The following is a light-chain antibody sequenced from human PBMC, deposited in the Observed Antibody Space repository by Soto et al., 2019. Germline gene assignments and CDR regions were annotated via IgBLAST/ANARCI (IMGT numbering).Light chain of an antibody. Sequence: DIQMTQSPSTLSASVGDRVTNTCRASQSISSWLAWYQQKPGKAPKLLIYKASSLESGVPSRFSGSGSGTEFTLTISSLQPDDFATYYCQQYNSYPWTFGHGTKVYIK. V-gene: IGKV1-5*03. CDR1: QSISSW. J-gene: IGKJ1*01. CDR2: KAS. CDR3: QQYNSYPWT.